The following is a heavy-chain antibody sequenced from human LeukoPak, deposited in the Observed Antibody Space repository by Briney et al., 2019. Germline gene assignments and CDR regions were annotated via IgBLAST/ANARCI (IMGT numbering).Heavy chain of an antibody. CDR2: IYYSGST. Sequence: PSQTLSLTCTVSGVSISSGDYYWSWIRQPPGKGLEWIGYIYYSGSTYYNPSLKSRVTISVDTSKNQFSLKLSSVTAADTAVYYCARVLVGATPYGMDVWGQGTTVTVSS. CDR1: GVSISSGDYY. V-gene: IGHV4-30-4*01. J-gene: IGHJ6*02. CDR3: ARVLVGATPYGMDV. D-gene: IGHD1-26*01.